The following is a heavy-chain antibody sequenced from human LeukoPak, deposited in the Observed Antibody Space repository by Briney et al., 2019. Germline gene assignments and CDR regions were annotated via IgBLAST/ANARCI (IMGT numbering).Heavy chain of an antibody. CDR3: AGSTLLWFGGGIFDI. D-gene: IGHD3-10*01. CDR2: IYYSGST. J-gene: IGHJ3*02. Sequence: PSETLSLTCIVSGGSISSPGYYWVWIRQPPGKGLEWVGTIYYSGSTYYNPSLKSRVTMSVDTSKNQFSLKLSSVTAADTAVYYCAGSTLLWFGGGIFDIWGQGTMVTVSS. CDR1: GGSISSPGYY. V-gene: IGHV4-39*07.